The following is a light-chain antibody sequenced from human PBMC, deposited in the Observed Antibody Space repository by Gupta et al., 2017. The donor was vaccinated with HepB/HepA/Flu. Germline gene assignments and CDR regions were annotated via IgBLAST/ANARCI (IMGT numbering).Light chain of an antibody. CDR2: AAS. CDR3: QKYKSAGA. Sequence: DIQMTQSPSSLSASVGDRVTITCRASQGIRNYLAWYQQKPGKVPHLLIYAASTLQSGVPSRFSGSGSGTDFTLTISSLQPEDVATYYCQKYKSAGAFGQGTKVEIK. J-gene: IGKJ1*01. V-gene: IGKV1-27*01. CDR1: QGIRNY.